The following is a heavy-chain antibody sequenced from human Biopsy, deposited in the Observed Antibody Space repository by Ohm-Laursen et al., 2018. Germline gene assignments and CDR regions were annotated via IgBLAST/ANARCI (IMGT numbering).Heavy chain of an antibody. D-gene: IGHD3-10*01. CDR2: IWYDGSNE. CDR3: ARSRGSSGIATIYYYGMDV. V-gene: IGHV3-33*01. Sequence: SLRLSCAASGFTFSVYAMHWVRQAPGKGLEWVSIIWYDGSNEYYVDSVKGRFTISRDNAKNSLYLQMNSLRAEDTAVYYCARSRGSSGIATIYYYGMDVWGQGTTVTVSS. CDR1: GFTFSVYA. J-gene: IGHJ6*02.